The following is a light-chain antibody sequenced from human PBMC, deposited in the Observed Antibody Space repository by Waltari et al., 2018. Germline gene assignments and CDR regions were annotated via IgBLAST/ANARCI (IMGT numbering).Light chain of an antibody. CDR1: QSIGSH. Sequence: EIVLTQSPATLSLSPGDTATLPCRASQSIGSHLAWYQQKPGQPPRLLIYAASNRATGVPARFRGSGSGTDFTLTISSLEAEDVAVYYCQQRSNWTPHTFGQGARLEIK. V-gene: IGKV3-11*01. J-gene: IGKJ2*01. CDR2: AAS. CDR3: QQRSNWTPHT.